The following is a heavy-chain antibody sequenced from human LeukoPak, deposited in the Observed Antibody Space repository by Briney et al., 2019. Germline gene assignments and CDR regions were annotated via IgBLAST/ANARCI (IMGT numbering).Heavy chain of an antibody. CDR1: GFTLSSYW. CDR2: INPDGSFT. D-gene: IGHD6-6*01. V-gene: IGHV3-74*01. CDR3: AMIEQVVSNVEGGY. J-gene: IGHJ4*02. Sequence: GGSLRLSCAASGFTLSSYWMDWIRQVPGKGLLWVSRINPDGSFTSYADRVKGRFTISRDDAKNTLYLQMNSLTVEDTAVYYCAMIEQVVSNVEGGYWGQGTLVTVSS.